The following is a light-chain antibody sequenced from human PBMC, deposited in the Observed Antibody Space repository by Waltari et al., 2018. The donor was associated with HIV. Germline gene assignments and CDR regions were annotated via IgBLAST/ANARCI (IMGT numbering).Light chain of an antibody. V-gene: IGKV3-15*01. CDR2: GAS. Sequence: EIVMTQSPATLSVSPGERATLSCRANQRARSNLAWYQQKPGQAPRLPVYGASTRAAGSPARFSGSGSGTEFILTISSLQSEDFAVYYCHQYNNWPPFTFGPGTKVDIK. J-gene: IGKJ3*01. CDR1: QRARSN. CDR3: HQYNNWPPFT.